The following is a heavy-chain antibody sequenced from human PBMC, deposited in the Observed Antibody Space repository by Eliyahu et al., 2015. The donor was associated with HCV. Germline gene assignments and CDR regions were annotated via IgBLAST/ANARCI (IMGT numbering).Heavy chain of an antibody. J-gene: IGHJ6*02. Sequence: HPGGSLRLSCAASGFTFSDNYMDWVRQAPGKGLEWIGRIRSKVNGDTTEYAASVKGRFTVSRDESRNSVYLQMNSLKTEDTAVYYCTRGPPGGIMDVWGQGTTVTVSS. CDR3: TRGPPGGIMDV. V-gene: IGHV3-72*01. CDR1: GFTFSDNY. CDR2: IRSKVNGDTT. D-gene: IGHD3-16*01.